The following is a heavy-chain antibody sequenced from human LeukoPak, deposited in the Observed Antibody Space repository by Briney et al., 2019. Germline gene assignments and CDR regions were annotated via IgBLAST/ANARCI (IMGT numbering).Heavy chain of an antibody. D-gene: IGHD3-16*02. CDR1: GFTFSSYG. CDR3: ARARTFGGVIVIPYYFDY. Sequence: GGSLRLSCAASGFTFSSYGMHWVRQATGKGLEWVALIWYDGSNEYHADSVKGRFTISRDNSKNTLYLQMNSLRAEDTAVYYCARARTFGGVIVIPYYFDYWGQGTLVTVSS. J-gene: IGHJ4*02. CDR2: IWYDGSNE. V-gene: IGHV3-33*01.